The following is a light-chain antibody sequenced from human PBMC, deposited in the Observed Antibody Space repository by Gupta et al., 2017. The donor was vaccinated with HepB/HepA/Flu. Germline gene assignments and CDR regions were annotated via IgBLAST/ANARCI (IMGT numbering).Light chain of an antibody. Sequence: SYALTQPPSVSVSPGQTATITCSGDKLGDKYVCWYQQKPGQSPVLVIYKDSRRPSGIPERFSGSNSGSTATLTISGAQARDEAVYYCQAWHSSAAVSGTGTKVTVL. CDR1: KLGDKY. J-gene: IGLJ1*01. CDR2: KDS. V-gene: IGLV3-1*01. CDR3: QAWHSSAAV.